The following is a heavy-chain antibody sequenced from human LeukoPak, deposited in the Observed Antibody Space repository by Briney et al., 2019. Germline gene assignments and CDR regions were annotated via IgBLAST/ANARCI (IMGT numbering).Heavy chain of an antibody. CDR1: GGSISSSSYY. CDR3: ARERGGYSGYGEDFDY. J-gene: IGHJ4*02. CDR2: IYYSGST. V-gene: IGHV4-39*07. D-gene: IGHD5-12*01. Sequence: PSETLSLTCTVSGGSISSSSYYWGWIRQPPGKGLEWIGSIYYSGSTYYNPSLKSRATISVDTSKNQFSLKLRSVTAADTAVYYCARERGGYSGYGEDFDYWGQGTLVTVSS.